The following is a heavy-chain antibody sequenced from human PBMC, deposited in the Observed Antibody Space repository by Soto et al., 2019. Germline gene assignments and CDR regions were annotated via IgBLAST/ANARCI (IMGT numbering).Heavy chain of an antibody. CDR1: GYTFTSYA. V-gene: IGHV1-3*01. J-gene: IGHJ4*02. Sequence: ASVKVSCKASGYTFTSYAMHCVRQAPGQRLEWMGWINAGNGNTKYSQKFQGRVTITRDTSASTAYMELSSLRSEDTAVYYCARDQGAAVAGYYYFDYWGQGTLVTVSS. CDR3: ARDQGAAVAGYYYFDY. D-gene: IGHD6-19*01. CDR2: INAGNGNT.